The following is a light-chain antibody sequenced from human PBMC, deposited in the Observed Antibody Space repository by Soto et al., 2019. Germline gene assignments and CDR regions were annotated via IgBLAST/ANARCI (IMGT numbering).Light chain of an antibody. Sequence: SYELTQPPSVSVSPGQTASITCSGDKLGDEYASWYQLKPGQSPVLVIYQDTKRPSGIPERFSGSNSGTTATLSISGTQAMDEADYYCQAWDTSTVVFGGGTKLTVL. CDR2: QDT. V-gene: IGLV3-1*01. J-gene: IGLJ2*01. CDR3: QAWDTSTVV. CDR1: KLGDEY.